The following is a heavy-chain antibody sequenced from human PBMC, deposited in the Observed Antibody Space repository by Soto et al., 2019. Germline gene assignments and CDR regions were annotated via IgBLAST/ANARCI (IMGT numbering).Heavy chain of an antibody. CDR3: ARDQKGFGELYWFDP. CDR2: IYYSGST. V-gene: IGHV4-30-4*01. D-gene: IGHD3-10*01. J-gene: IGHJ5*02. CDR1: GGSISSGDYY. Sequence: SETLSLTCTVSGGSISSGDYYWSWIRQPPGKGLEWIGYIYYSGSTYYNPSLKSRVTISVDTSKNQFSLKLSSVTAADTAVYYCARDQKGFGELYWFDPWGQGTLVTVSS.